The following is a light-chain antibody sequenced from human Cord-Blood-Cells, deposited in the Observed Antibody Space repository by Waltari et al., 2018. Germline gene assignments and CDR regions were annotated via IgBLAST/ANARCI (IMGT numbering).Light chain of an antibody. CDR2: EVS. CDR1: SSDVGGYNY. J-gene: IGLJ2*01. Sequence: QSALTQPPSASGSPGQSVTISCTGTSSDVGGYNYVSWYQQHPGKAPKPMIYEVSKRPSGVPDRFSGSKSGNTASLTVSGLQDEDEADYYCSSYAGSNKVFGGGTKLTVL. V-gene: IGLV2-8*01. CDR3: SSYAGSNKV.